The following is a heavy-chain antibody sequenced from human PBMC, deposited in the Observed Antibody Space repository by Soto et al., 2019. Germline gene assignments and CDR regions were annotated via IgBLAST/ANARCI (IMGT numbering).Heavy chain of an antibody. J-gene: IGHJ4*02. Sequence: QVQVVQSGAEVKKPGASVKVSCKASGYSFTKYYIHWVRQAPGQGLEWMGIIAPSGGARTTYAQTFQGRVTLTSDTSTSTVYMDLTSLRAEDTAVYYCARRYYSGSVTAAALDYWGQGSLVTVSS. D-gene: IGHD3-10*01. CDR3: ARRYYSGSVTAAALDY. CDR1: GYSFTKYY. V-gene: IGHV1-46*01. CDR2: IAPSGGART.